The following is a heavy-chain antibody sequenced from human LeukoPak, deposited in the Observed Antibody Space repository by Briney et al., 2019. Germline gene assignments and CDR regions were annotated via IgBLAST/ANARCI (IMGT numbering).Heavy chain of an antibody. CDR3: ASGGLEYYYDSSGYPFDY. J-gene: IGHJ4*02. CDR1: GFTVSSNY. Sequence: GGSLRLSCAASGFTVSSNYMSWVRQAPGKGLEWVSVIYSGGSTYYADSVKGRFTISRDNSKNTLYLQMNSLRAEDTAVYYCASGGLEYYYDSSGYPFDYWGQGTLVTVSS. V-gene: IGHV3-66*02. D-gene: IGHD3-22*01. CDR2: IYSGGST.